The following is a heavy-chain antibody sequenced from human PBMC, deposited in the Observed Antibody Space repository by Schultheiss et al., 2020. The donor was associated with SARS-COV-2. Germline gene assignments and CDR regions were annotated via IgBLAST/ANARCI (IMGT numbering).Heavy chain of an antibody. CDR1: GFTFSSYW. CDR2: IKQDGSEK. D-gene: IGHD6-19*01. J-gene: IGHJ4*02. CDR3: AVSGWYNYFDY. Sequence: GGSLRLSCAASGFTFSSYWMSWVRQAPGKGLEWVANIKQDGSEKYYVDSVKGRFTISRDNAKNSLYLQMNSLRAEDTAVYYCAVSGWYNYFDYWGQGTLVTVSS. V-gene: IGHV3-7*01.